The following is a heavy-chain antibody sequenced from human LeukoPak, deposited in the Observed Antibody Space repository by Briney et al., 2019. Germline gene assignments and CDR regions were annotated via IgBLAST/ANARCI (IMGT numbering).Heavy chain of an antibody. CDR1: GFTFSSYS. Sequence: GGSLRLSCAASGFTFSSYSMNWVRQAPGKGLEWVSSISSSSSYIYYADSVKGRFTISRDNAKNSLYLQMNSLRAEDTAVYYCARVLTGTTQRAFDIWGQGTTVTISS. V-gene: IGHV3-21*01. D-gene: IGHD1-20*01. CDR3: ARVLTGTTQRAFDI. J-gene: IGHJ3*02. CDR2: ISSSSSYI.